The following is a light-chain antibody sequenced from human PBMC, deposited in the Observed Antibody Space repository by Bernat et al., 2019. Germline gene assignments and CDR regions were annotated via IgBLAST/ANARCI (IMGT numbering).Light chain of an antibody. V-gene: IGLV2-14*03. J-gene: IGLJ2*01. CDR3: SSYTNSGTLV. CDR1: SSDVGGYDY. Sequence: QSALTQPASVSGSPGQSITISCTGTSSDVGGYDYVSWYQQHPGKAPKLMIYDVSNRPSGVSNRFSGSKSGNTASLTISGLQAEDEADYFCSSYTNSGTLVFGGWTKLTVL. CDR2: DVS.